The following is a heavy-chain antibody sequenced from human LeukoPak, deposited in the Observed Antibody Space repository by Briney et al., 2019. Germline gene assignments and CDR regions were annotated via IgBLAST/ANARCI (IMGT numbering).Heavy chain of an antibody. J-gene: IGHJ4*02. CDR3: AREAVVAATPYYFDY. CDR1: GDTFSSYA. CDR2: FIPIIGTA. V-gene: IGHV1-69*06. D-gene: IGHD2-15*01. Sequence: ASVKVSCKASGDTFSSYAISWVQQAPGQGLEWMGGFIPIIGTANYAQKFQGRVTITADKSTSTAYMELSSLRSEDTAVYYCAREAVVAATPYYFDYWGQGTLVTVSS.